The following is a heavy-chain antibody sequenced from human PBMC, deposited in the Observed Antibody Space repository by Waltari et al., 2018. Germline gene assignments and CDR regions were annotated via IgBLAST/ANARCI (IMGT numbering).Heavy chain of an antibody. D-gene: IGHD3-10*01. V-gene: IGHV3-48*04. CDR3: AREYYYGSGHTSHIYYYYMDV. CDR2: ISSSSSTI. Sequence: EVQLVESGGGLVQPGGSLRLSCAASGFTFSSYSMNWVRQAPGKGLEWVSYISSSSSTIYYADSVKGRVTISRDNAKNSLYRQMNSLRAEDTAVYYCAREYYYGSGHTSHIYYYYMDVWGKGTTVTVSS. CDR1: GFTFSSYS. J-gene: IGHJ6*03.